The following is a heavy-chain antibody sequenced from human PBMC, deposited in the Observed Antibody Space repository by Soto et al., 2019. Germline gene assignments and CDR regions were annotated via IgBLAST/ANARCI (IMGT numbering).Heavy chain of an antibody. CDR3: ANTPESDSGSYYHYYYYGMDV. Sequence: QVQLVESGGGVVQPGRSLRLSCAASGFTFSSYGMHWVRQAPGKGLEWVAVISYDGSNKYYADSVKGRFTISRDNSKNTLYLQMNRLRAEDTAVYYCANTPESDSGSYYHYYYYGMDVWGQGTTVTVSS. J-gene: IGHJ6*02. D-gene: IGHD1-26*01. V-gene: IGHV3-30*18. CDR1: GFTFSSYG. CDR2: ISYDGSNK.